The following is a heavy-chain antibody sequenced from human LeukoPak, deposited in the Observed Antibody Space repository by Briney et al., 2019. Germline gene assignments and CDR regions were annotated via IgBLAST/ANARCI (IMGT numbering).Heavy chain of an antibody. Sequence: SETLSLTCTVSGGSISSSSYYWNWIRQPPGKGLEWIGYIYYSGITNYNPSLKSRVTISVDTSKNQFSLKLSSVTAADTAVYYCARSLKAITFGGVSNPFDIWGQGTMVTVS. D-gene: IGHD3-16*01. V-gene: IGHV4-61*01. CDR3: ARSLKAITFGGVSNPFDI. CDR1: GGSISSSSYY. CDR2: IYYSGIT. J-gene: IGHJ3*02.